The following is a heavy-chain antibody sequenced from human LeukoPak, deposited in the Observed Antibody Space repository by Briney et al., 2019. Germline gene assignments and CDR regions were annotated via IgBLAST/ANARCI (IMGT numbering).Heavy chain of an antibody. Sequence: GSLRLSCAASGFTFSSYAMSWVRQAPGKGLEWVSAISGSGGSTYYADSVKGRFTISRDNSKNTLYLQMNSLRAEDTAVYYCAKVSLITYYDFWSHMDVWGKGTTVTVSS. D-gene: IGHD3-3*01. J-gene: IGHJ6*03. CDR3: AKVSLITYYDFWSHMDV. V-gene: IGHV3-23*01. CDR1: GFTFSSYA. CDR2: ISGSGGST.